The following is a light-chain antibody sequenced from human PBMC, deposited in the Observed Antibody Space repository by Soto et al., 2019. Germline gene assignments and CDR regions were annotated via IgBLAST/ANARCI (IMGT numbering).Light chain of an antibody. J-gene: IGKJ1*01. V-gene: IGKV3-20*01. CDR3: QHYVTSLTT. CDR2: GAS. CDR1: QTVTSNY. Sequence: IELTQSPATMSLSPRESLTLFCGSSQTVTSNYLAWYQQKPGQAPRLLIFGASIRVTGIPDRFIGSGSGTDFTLTISRLEPEDFAVYYCQHYVTSLTTFGQGTKVDIK.